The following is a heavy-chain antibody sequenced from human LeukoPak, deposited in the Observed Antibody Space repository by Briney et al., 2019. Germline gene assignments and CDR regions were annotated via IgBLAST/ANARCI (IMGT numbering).Heavy chain of an antibody. CDR3: AAYSGYGSYFDY. Sequence: PGGSLRLSCAASGFTFSSYAMSWVRQAPGKGLEWVSAISGSGGSTYYADSVKGRFTISRDNSKNTLYLQMNNLRAEDTAVYYCAAYSGYGSYFDYWGQGTLVTVSS. D-gene: IGHD5-12*01. CDR1: GFTFSSYA. V-gene: IGHV3-23*01. CDR2: ISGSGGST. J-gene: IGHJ4*02.